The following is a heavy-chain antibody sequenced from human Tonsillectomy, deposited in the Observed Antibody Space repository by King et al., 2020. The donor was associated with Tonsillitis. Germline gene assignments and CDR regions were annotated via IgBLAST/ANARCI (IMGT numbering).Heavy chain of an antibody. CDR3: AXLXHXGXSSXXXXFDX. J-gene: IGHJ4*02. V-gene: IGHV4-39*01. CDR2: MYFSGST. Sequence: QLQESGPGLVRPSETLSLTCTVSGGSVRSSSYYWGWIRQPPGKGLEWIATMYFSGSTYHNPSLKSRVTTSVDTSKSQFSLSLTSVTVADTAVYYCAXLXHXGXSSXXXXFDXXXXGTLVTVSS. CDR1: GGSVRSSSYY.